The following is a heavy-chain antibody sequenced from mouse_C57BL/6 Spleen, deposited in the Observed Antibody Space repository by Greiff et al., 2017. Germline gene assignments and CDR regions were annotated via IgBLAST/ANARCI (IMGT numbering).Heavy chain of an antibody. Sequence: VQLQQSGTVLARPGASVKMSCKTSGYTFTSYWMHWVKQRPGQGLEWIGAIYPGNSDTSYNQKFRSKAKLTAVTSASTACMELSRLTNEDSAVYYCTRGESRFAYWGQGTLVTVSA. CDR1: GYTFTSYW. CDR2: IYPGNSDT. V-gene: IGHV1-5*01. J-gene: IGHJ3*01. CDR3: TRGESRFAY.